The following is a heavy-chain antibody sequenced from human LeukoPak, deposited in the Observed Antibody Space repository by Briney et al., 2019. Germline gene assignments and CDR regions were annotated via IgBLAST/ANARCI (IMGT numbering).Heavy chain of an antibody. CDR3: LQEFDF. CDR2: IIPIFGTA. J-gene: IGHJ4*02. Sequence: SVKVSCKASGGTFSSYAISWVRQAPGQGLEWMGGIIPIFGTANYAQKFQGRVTITADRSTSIVYMELSSLTSEDTAMYYCLQEFDFWGQGTLVTVSS. D-gene: IGHD1-1*01. CDR1: GGTFSSYA. V-gene: IGHV1-69*06.